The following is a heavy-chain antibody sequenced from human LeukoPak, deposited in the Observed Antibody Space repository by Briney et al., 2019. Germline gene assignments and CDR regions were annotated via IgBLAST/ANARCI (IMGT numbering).Heavy chain of an antibody. CDR3: ARVGLSDYYYYMDV. J-gene: IGHJ6*03. Sequence: SETLSLTCTVSGGSISSYYWRWIPQPPGNGREWFGYIYSRGTPKYNPSLKSRVTISVDTSKNQFSPKLSSETAADTAGYYCARVGLSDYYYYMDVWGKGTTVTVSS. CDR1: GGSISSYY. V-gene: IGHV4-59*01. D-gene: IGHD3-10*01. CDR2: IYSRGTP.